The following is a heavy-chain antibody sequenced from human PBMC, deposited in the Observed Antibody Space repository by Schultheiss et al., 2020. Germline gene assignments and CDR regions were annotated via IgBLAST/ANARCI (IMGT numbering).Heavy chain of an antibody. D-gene: IGHD6-19*01. V-gene: IGHV6-1*01. CDR3: ARLNGIAVAGPLDS. Sequence: SQTLSLTCAISGDSVSSNSAAWNWIRQSPSRGLEWLGRTYYRSKWYNDYAVSVKSRITIDPDTSKNQFSLQLNSVAPEDTAVYYCARLNGIAVAGPLDSWGQGTLVNVSS. CDR1: GDSVSSNSAA. CDR2: TYYRSKWYN. J-gene: IGHJ4*02.